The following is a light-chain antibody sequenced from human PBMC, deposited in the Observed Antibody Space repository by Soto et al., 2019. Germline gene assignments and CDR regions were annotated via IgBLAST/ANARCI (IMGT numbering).Light chain of an antibody. CDR1: SSDIGSYNR. CDR2: EVN. CDR3: SLYTRISTYV. V-gene: IGLV2-18*01. J-gene: IGLJ1*01. Sequence: QSALTQPPSVSGSPGQSVTISCTGISSDIGSYNRVSWYQQPPGTAPKLMIYEVNNRPSGVPDRFSGSTSGNTASLTISGLQAEDEAHYYCSLYTRISTYVFGNGTKVTV.